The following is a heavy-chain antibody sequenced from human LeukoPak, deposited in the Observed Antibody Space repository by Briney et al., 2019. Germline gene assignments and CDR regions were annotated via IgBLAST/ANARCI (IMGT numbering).Heavy chain of an antibody. CDR2: IIPIFGTA. CDR1: GGTFSSYV. J-gene: IGHJ4*02. V-gene: IGHV1-69*13. CDR3: ARDSGSYLGFYFDY. D-gene: IGHD1-26*01. Sequence: ASVKVSCKASGGTFSSYVINWVRQAPGRGLEWMGGIIPIFGTANYAQKFQGRVTITADESTSTAYMELSSLRSEDTAVYYCARDSGSYLGFYFDYWGQGTLVTVSS.